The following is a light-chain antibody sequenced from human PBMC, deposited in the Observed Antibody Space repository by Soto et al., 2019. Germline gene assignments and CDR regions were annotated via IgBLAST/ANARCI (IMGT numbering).Light chain of an antibody. CDR1: SSDVGAYTY. V-gene: IGLV2-14*03. CDR3: TSYTSSSTPV. Sequence: QSALTQPASVSGSPGQSITISCSGASSDVGAYTYVSWYQQHPGKAPKLMIYDVSNRPSGVSNRFSGSKSGNTASLTISGLQAEDEADYYCTSYTSSSTPVFGAGTKLTVL. J-gene: IGLJ2*01. CDR2: DVS.